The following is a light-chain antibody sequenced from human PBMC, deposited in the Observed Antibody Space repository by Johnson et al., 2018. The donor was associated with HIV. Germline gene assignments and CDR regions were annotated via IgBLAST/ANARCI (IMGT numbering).Light chain of an antibody. CDR2: DNN. J-gene: IGLJ1*01. V-gene: IGLV1-51*01. CDR3: GTRDSSLGAGLDV. Sequence: QSVLTQPPSVSAAPGQKVTISCSGSSSNIGNNYVSWYQQLPGTAPKLLIYDNNKRPSGIPDRFSGSKSGTSATLGITGLQTGDEADYYCGTRDSSLGAGLDVFRSGTNVTVL. CDR1: SSNIGNNY.